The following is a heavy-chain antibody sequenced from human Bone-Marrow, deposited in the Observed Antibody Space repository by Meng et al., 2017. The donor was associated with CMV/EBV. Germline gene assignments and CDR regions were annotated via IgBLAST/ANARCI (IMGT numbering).Heavy chain of an antibody. Sequence: GESLKISCTASGFTFSSYTMNWVRQPPGKGLEWVSYISSSGRAVHYADSLRGRFTVSRDDAKNSLYLQMNSLRADDTAVYYCARSVDYWGQGTLVTVSS. J-gene: IGHJ4*02. CDR3: ARSVDY. CDR2: ISSSGRAV. CDR1: GFTFSSYT. V-gene: IGHV3-48*04.